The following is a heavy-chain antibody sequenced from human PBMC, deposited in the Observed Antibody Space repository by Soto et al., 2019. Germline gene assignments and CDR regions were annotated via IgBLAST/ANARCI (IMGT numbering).Heavy chain of an antibody. CDR1: GGTFSSHT. J-gene: IGHJ2*01. Sequence: QDQLVQSGAEVKKPGSSVKVSCKASGGTFSSHTFSWVRQAPGQGLEWMGRIIPAHGTATYAQKFQGRVTITADESATTVYMELNSLRSEDPAVYYCARPDFGDYWYFDLWGRGTLVTVSS. V-gene: IGHV1-69*08. CDR2: IIPAHGTA. CDR3: ARPDFGDYWYFDL. D-gene: IGHD4-17*01.